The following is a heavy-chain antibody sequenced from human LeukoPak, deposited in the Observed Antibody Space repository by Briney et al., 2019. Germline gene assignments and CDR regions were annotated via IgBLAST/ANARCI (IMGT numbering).Heavy chain of an antibody. D-gene: IGHD2-15*01. CDR3: AITGYCSGGSCSNFDY. CDR2: IYHSGST. V-gene: IGHV4-30-2*01. CDR1: GGSISSGGYY. J-gene: IGHJ4*02. Sequence: SQTLSLTCTVSGGSISSGGYYWSWIRQPPGKGLEWIGYIYHSGSTYYNPSLKSRVTISVDRSKNQFSLKLSSVTAADTAVYYCAITGYCSGGSCSNFDYWGQGTLVTVSS.